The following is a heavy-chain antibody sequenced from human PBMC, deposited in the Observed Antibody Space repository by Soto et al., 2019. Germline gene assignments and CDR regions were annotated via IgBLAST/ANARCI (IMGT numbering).Heavy chain of an antibody. J-gene: IGHJ5*02. CDR1: GYTFSNYG. Sequence: ASVKVSCKTSGYTFSNYGITWVRQAPGQPLEWLGWISLYSDGTNYAQKFQGRVSMTTDTSTTTAYMELRSLRSDDTAVYYCARGQSAVDVFFPTPVPFDPWGPGTPVTVSS. CDR2: ISLYSDGT. V-gene: IGHV1-18*01. CDR3: ARGQSAVDVFFPTPVPFDP. D-gene: IGHD1-1*01.